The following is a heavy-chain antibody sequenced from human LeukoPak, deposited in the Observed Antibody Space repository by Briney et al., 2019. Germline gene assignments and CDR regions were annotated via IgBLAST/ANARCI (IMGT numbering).Heavy chain of an antibody. Sequence: TSQTLSLTCTVSGGSISSGSYYWSWIRQPAGKGLEWIGRIYTSGSTNYNPSLKSRVTISVDTSKNQFSLKLSSVTAADTAVYYCARDRPRLYCSSTSCYEGQPYYYYYMDVWGKGTTVTVSS. CDR3: ARDRPRLYCSSTSCYEGQPYYYYYMDV. CDR2: IYTSGST. CDR1: GGSISSGSYY. J-gene: IGHJ6*03. D-gene: IGHD2-2*01. V-gene: IGHV4-61*02.